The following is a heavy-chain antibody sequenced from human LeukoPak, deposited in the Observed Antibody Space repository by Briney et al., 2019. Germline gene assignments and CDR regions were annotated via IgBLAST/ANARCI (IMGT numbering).Heavy chain of an antibody. D-gene: IGHD5-12*01. Sequence: PSGTLSLTCAVSGGSISRSNWWSWVRQPPGKGLEWIGEIYHSGSTNYNPSLKSRVTISVDTSKNQFSLKLSSVTAADTAVYYCARGTYSLDVFDIWGQGTMVTVSS. J-gene: IGHJ3*02. V-gene: IGHV4-4*02. CDR3: ARGTYSLDVFDI. CDR2: IYHSGST. CDR1: GGSISRSNW.